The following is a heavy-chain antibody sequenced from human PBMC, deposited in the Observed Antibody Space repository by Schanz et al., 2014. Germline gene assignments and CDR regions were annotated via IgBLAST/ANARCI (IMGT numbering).Heavy chain of an antibody. V-gene: IGHV3-23*04. D-gene: IGHD3-10*01. J-gene: IGHJ3*02. CDR1: GFTFSIYA. CDR2: IGVDGTTT. Sequence: EVQLVESGGGLVQPGGSLRLSCSASGFTFSIYAMHWVRQAPGKGLEWVSVIGVDGTTTYYADSVKGRFTISRDNSKNTLYLQMNSLRAEDTAVYYCAKERFGELSAFDIWGQGTMVTVSS. CDR3: AKERFGELSAFDI.